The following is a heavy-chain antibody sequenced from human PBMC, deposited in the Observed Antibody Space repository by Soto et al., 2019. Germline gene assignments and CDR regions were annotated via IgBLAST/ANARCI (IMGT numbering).Heavy chain of an antibody. Sequence: ASVKVSCKASGGTFSSYAISWVRQAPGQGLEWMGGIIPIFGTANYAQKFQGRVTITADESTSTAYMELSSLRPEDTAVYYCARVYSGSFSSLTPVYYYYGMDVWGQGTTVTVSS. J-gene: IGHJ6*02. CDR2: IIPIFGTA. CDR1: GGTFSSYA. D-gene: IGHD1-26*01. V-gene: IGHV1-69*13. CDR3: ARVYSGSFSSLTPVYYYYGMDV.